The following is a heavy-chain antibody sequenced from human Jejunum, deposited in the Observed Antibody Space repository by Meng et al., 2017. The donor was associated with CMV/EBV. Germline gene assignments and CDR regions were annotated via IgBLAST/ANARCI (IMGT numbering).Heavy chain of an antibody. Sequence: CTVSGDFISSSRFSGGWIRQPPGKGLEWIGNIYRGGSTYYNPSLKSRVVISVDTSKNQFSLTLSSVTAADTAVYYCARDREQVYDYWGQGTLVTVSS. CDR3: ARDREQVYDY. CDR1: GDFISSSRFS. V-gene: IGHV4-39*07. D-gene: IGHD5/OR15-5a*01. CDR2: IYRGGST. J-gene: IGHJ4*02.